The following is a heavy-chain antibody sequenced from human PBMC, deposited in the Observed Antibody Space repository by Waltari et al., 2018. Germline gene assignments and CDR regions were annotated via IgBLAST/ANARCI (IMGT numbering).Heavy chain of an antibody. Sequence: QVQLQESGPGLVKPSETLSLTCAVSGYSISSGYYWGWIRQPPGKGLEWIGSIYHSGSTYYNPSLKSRVTISVDTSKNQFSLKLSSVTAADTAVYYCARQSRGAGFDYWGQGTLVTVSS. J-gene: IGHJ4*02. CDR3: ARQSRGAGFDY. CDR2: IYHSGST. D-gene: IGHD1-26*01. V-gene: IGHV4-38-2*01. CDR1: GYSISSGYY.